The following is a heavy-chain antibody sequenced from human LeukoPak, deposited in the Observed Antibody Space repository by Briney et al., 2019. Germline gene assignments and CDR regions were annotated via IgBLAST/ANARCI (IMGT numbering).Heavy chain of an antibody. CDR2: IYHSGST. V-gene: IGHV4-38-2*01. J-gene: IGHJ4*02. D-gene: IGHD3-22*01. CDR1: GCSINSGYY. Sequence: SETLSLTCAVSGCSINSGYYWGWIRQPPGKGLEWIGSIYHSGSTYYNQSLKSRVTKSVDTSKNQFSLKLRPVTAADTAVYYCARLPGYYDSSGSAYYFDYWGQGTLVTVSS. CDR3: ARLPGYYDSSGSAYYFDY.